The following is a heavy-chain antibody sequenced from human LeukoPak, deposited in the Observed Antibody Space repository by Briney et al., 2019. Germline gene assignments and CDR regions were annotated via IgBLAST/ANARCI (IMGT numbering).Heavy chain of an antibody. CDR3: AKVAYSSPEDV. CDR2: ISSSSSYI. V-gene: IGHV3-21*04. Sequence: GGSLRLSCAASGFTFSSSSMSWVRQAPGKGLEWVSSISSSSSYIFYADSVKGRFTISRDNAKNTLYLQMNSLRAEDTAVYYCAKVAYSSPEDVWGKGTTVTVSS. CDR1: GFTFSSSS. D-gene: IGHD6-19*01. J-gene: IGHJ6*04.